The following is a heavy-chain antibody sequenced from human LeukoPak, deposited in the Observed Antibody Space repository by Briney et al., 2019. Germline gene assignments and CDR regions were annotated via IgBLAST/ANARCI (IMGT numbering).Heavy chain of an antibody. CDR2: ISYDGSSK. Sequence: PGGSLRLSCAASGFTFSSYAMHWVRQAPGKGLEWVALISYDGSSKYYADSVKGRFTNSRDNSKNTLYLQINSLRAEDTAVYYCARGGAVGTTTFFFDYWGPGTLVTVSS. CDR1: GFTFSSYA. V-gene: IGHV3-30-3*01. CDR3: ARGGAVGTTTFFFDY. J-gene: IGHJ4*02. D-gene: IGHD1-26*01.